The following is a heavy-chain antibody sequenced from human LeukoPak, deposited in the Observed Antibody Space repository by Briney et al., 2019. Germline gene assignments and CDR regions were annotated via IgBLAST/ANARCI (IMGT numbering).Heavy chain of an antibody. CDR2: IKYDESGI. J-gene: IGHJ4*02. CDR3: VRVTTNGYFHY. CDR1: GFTFSSLW. Sequence: GGSLRLSCAASGFTFSSLWLGWVRQAPGKGLEWVAGIKYDESGIHYVDSVKGRFTISRDNAKNSLYLQMNRLRAEDTAVYFCVRVTTNGYFHYRGQGSLVTGSS. V-gene: IGHV3-7*04. D-gene: IGHD1-1*01.